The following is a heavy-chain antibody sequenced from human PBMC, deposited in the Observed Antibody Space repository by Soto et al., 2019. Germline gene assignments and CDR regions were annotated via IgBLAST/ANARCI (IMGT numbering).Heavy chain of an antibody. CDR2: ISAYNGNT. Sequence: ASVKVSCKASGYTFTSYGISWVRQSPGQGLEWMGWISAYNGNTNYAQKLQGRVTMTTDTSTSTAYMELRSLRSDDTAVYYCARDWLVLGANWFYPWGQGTLVTVSS. CDR3: ARDWLVLGANWFYP. D-gene: IGHD3-16*01. V-gene: IGHV1-18*01. J-gene: IGHJ5*01. CDR1: GYTFTSYG.